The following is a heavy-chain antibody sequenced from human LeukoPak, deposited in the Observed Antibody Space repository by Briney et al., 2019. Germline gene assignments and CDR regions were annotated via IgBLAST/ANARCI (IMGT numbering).Heavy chain of an antibody. CDR2: ISSSSSYI. D-gene: IGHD6-19*01. CDR3: ARDRSIAVAGAIGY. V-gene: IGHV3-21*01. CDR1: GFTFSSYS. Sequence: PGGSLRLSCAASGFTFSSYSMNWVRQAPGKGLEWVSSISSSSSYIYYADSVKGRFTISRDNAKNSLYLQMNSLRAEDTAVYYCARDRSIAVAGAIGYWGQGTLVTVSS. J-gene: IGHJ4*02.